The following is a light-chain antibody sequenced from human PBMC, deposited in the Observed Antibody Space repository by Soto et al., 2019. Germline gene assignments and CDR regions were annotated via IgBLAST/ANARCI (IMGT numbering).Light chain of an antibody. Sequence: EIVLTQSPATLSLSPGERATLSCTASQSVSSYLAWYQQKPGQAPRLLIYDASNRATGIPARFSASGSGTDFTLTISSLEPEDCAGYYCEQRSNWPPTCGLGNSVGIK. CDR3: EQRSNWPPT. V-gene: IGKV3-11*01. CDR2: DAS. CDR1: QSVSSY. J-gene: IGKJ1*01.